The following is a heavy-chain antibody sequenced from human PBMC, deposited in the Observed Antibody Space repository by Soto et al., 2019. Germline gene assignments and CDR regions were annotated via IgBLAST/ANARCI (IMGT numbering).Heavy chain of an antibody. CDR2: ISGSGGST. V-gene: IGHV3-23*01. Sequence: GGSLRLSCAASGFTFSSYAMSWVRQAPGKGLEWVSAISGSGGSTYYADSVKGRFTISRDNSKNTLYLQMNSLRAEDTAVYYCAECRVNGGSCYSGFDYWGQGTLVTVSS. J-gene: IGHJ4*02. D-gene: IGHD2-15*01. CDR3: AECRVNGGSCYSGFDY. CDR1: GFTFSSYA.